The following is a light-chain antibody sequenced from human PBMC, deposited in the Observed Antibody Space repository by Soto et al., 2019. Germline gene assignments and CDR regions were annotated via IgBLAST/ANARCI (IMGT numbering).Light chain of an antibody. V-gene: IGKV1-27*01. CDR3: QKYTNVPA. CDR2: AAS. J-gene: IGKJ4*01. CDR1: QGISNY. Sequence: DIQMTQSPSSLSASVGDRVTITCRASQGISNYLAWYQHIPGKVPKLLISAASTLQSGVPSRFSGSGSGTDFTLTISSLQPDDVATYYCQKYTNVPAFGGGTKVEIK.